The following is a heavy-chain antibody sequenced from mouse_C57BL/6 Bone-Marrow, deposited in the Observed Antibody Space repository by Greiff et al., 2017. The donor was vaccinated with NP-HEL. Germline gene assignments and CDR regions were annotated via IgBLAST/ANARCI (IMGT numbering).Heavy chain of an antibody. CDR3: ARGYYGSSYVRLYYAMDY. Sequence: ESGPGLVKPSQSLSLTCSVTGYSITSGYYWNWIRQFPGNKLEWMGYISYDGSNNYNPSLKNRISITRDTSKNQFFLKLNSVTTEDTATYYCARGYYGSSYVRLYYAMDYWGQGTSVTVSS. CDR1: GYSITSGYY. D-gene: IGHD1-1*01. J-gene: IGHJ4*01. V-gene: IGHV3-6*01. CDR2: ISYDGSN.